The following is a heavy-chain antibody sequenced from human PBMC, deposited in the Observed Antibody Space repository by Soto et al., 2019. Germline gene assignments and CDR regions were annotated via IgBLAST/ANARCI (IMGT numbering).Heavy chain of an antibody. CDR2: IYYSGST. CDR3: ARDKITGLFDY. Sequence: SETLSLTCTVSGGSISSSSYYWGWIRQPPGKGLEWIGSIYYSGSTYYNPSLKSRVTISVDTSKNQFSLKLTSVTAADTAVYYCARDKITGLFDYWGQGTLVTDS. CDR1: GGSISSSSYY. D-gene: IGHD2-8*02. J-gene: IGHJ4*02. V-gene: IGHV4-39*07.